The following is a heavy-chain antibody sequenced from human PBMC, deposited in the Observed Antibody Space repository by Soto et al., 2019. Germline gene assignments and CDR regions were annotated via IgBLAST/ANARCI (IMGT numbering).Heavy chain of an antibody. J-gene: IGHJ4*02. CDR3: VRVPDY. Sequence: PSETLSLTCAVSGGSISSAGYSWSWIRQPPGKGLDWIGYIYHSGSTYYNPSLKSRVTISVDRSKNQFSLKLSSVTAADTAVYYCVRVPDYWGQGTLVTVSS. V-gene: IGHV4-30-2*01. CDR2: IYHSGST. CDR1: GGSISSAGYS.